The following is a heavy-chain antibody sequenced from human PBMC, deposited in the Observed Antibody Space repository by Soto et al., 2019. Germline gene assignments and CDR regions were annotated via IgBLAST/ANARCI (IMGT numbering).Heavy chain of an antibody. CDR3: ASTPHIPGIAEY. D-gene: IGHD6-13*01. V-gene: IGHV4-34*01. J-gene: IGHJ4*02. Sequence: SETLSLTCAVYGGSFSGYYWSWIRQPPGKGLEWIGEINHSGSTNYNPSLKSRVTISVDTSKNQFSLKLSSVTAADTAVYYCASTPHIPGIAEYWGQGTLVTVS. CDR1: GGSFSGYY. CDR2: INHSGST.